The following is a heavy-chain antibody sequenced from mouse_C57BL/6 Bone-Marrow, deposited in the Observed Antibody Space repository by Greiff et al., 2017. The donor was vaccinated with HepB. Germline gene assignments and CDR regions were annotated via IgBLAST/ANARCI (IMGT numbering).Heavy chain of an antibody. V-gene: IGHV5-9-1*02. CDR2: ISSGGDYI. CDR1: GFTFSSYA. J-gene: IGHJ3*01. Sequence: DVMLVESGEGLVKPGGSLKLSCAASGFTFSSYAMSWVRQTPENRLEWVAYISSGGDYIYYADTVKGRFTISRDNARNTLYLQMSSLKSEDTAMYYCTRGGLWFAYWGQGTLVTVSA. CDR3: TRGGLWFAY.